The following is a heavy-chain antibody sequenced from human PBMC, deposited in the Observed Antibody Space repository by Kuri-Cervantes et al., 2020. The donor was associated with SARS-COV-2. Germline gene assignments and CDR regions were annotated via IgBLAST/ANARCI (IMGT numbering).Heavy chain of an antibody. V-gene: IGHV4-38-2*02. CDR3: ARVHEYSSSWLIPPDVHYMDV. CDR1: GYSISGSYY. D-gene: IGHD6-6*01. J-gene: IGHJ6*03. Sequence: SETLSLTCSVSGYSISGSYYWGWIRQPPGKGQEWIGSIYHSGSTYYNPYLKSRVTISVDTSKTQFSLRLSSVTAADTAVYYCARVHEYSSSWLIPPDVHYMDVWGKGTTVTVSS. CDR2: IYHSGST.